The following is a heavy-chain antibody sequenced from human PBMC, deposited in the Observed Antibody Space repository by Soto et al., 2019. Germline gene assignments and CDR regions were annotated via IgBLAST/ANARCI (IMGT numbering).Heavy chain of an antibody. D-gene: IGHD6-19*01. CDR1: GFTFSSYG. Sequence: QVQLVESGGGVVQPGRSLRLSCAASGFTFSSYGMHWVRQAPGKGLEWVAVISYDGNNKYYADSVKGRFTISRDKSKNTLYLQMNSLRAEDTAVYYCANDRSRIVVAAPFDYWGQGTLVTVSS. CDR3: ANDRSRIVVAAPFDY. V-gene: IGHV3-30*18. J-gene: IGHJ4*02. CDR2: ISYDGNNK.